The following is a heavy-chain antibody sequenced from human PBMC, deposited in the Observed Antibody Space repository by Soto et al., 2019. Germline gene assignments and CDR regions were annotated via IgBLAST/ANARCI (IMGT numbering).Heavy chain of an antibody. CDR2: IIPLFGAA. J-gene: IGHJ4*02. CDR1: GGTFSTYI. Sequence: QVQLVQSGAEVKKPGSSVKVSCKVSGGTFSTYIISWVRQAPVHGLEWMGGIIPLFGAANYAQKFQGRVTITADKSTSTAYMELSSLRSEDTAIFYCAREDSSGYRFDYWGQGTLVTVST. CDR3: AREDSSGYRFDY. D-gene: IGHD3-22*01. V-gene: IGHV1-69*06.